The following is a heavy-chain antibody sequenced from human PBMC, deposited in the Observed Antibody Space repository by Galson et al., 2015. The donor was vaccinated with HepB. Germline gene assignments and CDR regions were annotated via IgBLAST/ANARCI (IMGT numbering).Heavy chain of an antibody. D-gene: IGHD6-19*01. CDR3: AARVAVAGKPTYFDY. V-gene: IGHV3-7*03. CDR1: GFTFSSYW. CDR2: IKQDGGEK. Sequence: SLRLSCAASGFTFSSYWMSWVRQAPGKGLEWVANIKQDGGEKYYVDSVKGRFTISRDNAKNSLYLRMNSLRAEDTAVYYCAARVAVAGKPTYFDYWGQGTLVTVSS. J-gene: IGHJ4*02.